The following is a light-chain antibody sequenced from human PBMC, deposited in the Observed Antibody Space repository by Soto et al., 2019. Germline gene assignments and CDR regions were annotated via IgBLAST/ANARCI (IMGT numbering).Light chain of an antibody. Sequence: QTVVTQEPSLTVSPGGTVTLTCGSSTGAVTSGHYPYWFQQKPGQAPRTLIYDTRNKHSWTPARFSGSLLGGKAALTLSGALPEDEAEYYCLLSYGDALVFGGGTKLTVL. J-gene: IGLJ2*01. CDR3: LLSYGDALV. V-gene: IGLV7-46*01. CDR2: DTR. CDR1: TGAVTSGHY.